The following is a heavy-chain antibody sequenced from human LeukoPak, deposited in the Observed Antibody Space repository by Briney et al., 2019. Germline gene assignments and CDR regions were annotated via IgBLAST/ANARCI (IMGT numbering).Heavy chain of an antibody. Sequence: ASVKVSCKVSGYTLTELSMHWVRQAPGKGLEWMGGFDPEDGETIYAQKFQGRVTMTEDTSTDTAYMELSSLRSEDTAVYYCATFGWDSGSYPFDYWGQGTLVTVSS. CDR2: FDPEDGET. CDR3: ATFGWDSGSYPFDY. J-gene: IGHJ4*02. D-gene: IGHD1-26*01. V-gene: IGHV1-24*01. CDR1: GYTLTELS.